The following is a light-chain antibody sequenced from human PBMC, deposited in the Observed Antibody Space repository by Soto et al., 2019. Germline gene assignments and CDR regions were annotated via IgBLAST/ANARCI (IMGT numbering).Light chain of an antibody. J-gene: IGLJ1*01. CDR1: SSDVGGFNS. V-gene: IGLV2-11*01. Sequence: QSALTQPRSVSGSPGQSVTISCTGTSSDVGGFNSVSWYQQHPGKAPKLMIYDVNKRPSGVPDRFSGSKSGSTASLTISGLQAEDDADYYCCSYAGSYSYAFATGTKVTVL. CDR2: DVN. CDR3: CSYAGSYSYA.